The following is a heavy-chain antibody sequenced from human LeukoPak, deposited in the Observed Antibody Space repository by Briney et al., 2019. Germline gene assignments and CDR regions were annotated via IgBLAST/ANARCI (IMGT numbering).Heavy chain of an antibody. D-gene: IGHD2-15*01. CDR1: GYFISSDYY. V-gene: IGHV4-38-2*01. CDR2: IYHIGST. CDR3: ARIHCTGGSCYHHDY. Sequence: PSETLSLTCAVSGYFISSDYYWGWIRQPPGKGLEWIGTIYHIGSTYYNPSLKSRVIISVGTSKNQFSLKLNSVTAADTAVYYCARIHCTGGSCYHHDYWGQGTLVTVSS. J-gene: IGHJ4*02.